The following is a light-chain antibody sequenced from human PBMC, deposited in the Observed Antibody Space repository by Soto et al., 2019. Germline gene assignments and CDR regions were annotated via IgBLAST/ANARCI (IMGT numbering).Light chain of an antibody. J-gene: IGKJ4*01. Sequence: EFVLTQSPGTLSLSPGERATLSCRASQTIRNNYLAWYQQKPGQAPRLLIYDASSRATGIPDRFRGGGSGTDFTLTISRLEPEDFAVYYCQQFSSYPLTFGGGNKVEIK. CDR3: QQFSSYPLT. V-gene: IGKV3-20*01. CDR1: QTIRNNY. CDR2: DAS.